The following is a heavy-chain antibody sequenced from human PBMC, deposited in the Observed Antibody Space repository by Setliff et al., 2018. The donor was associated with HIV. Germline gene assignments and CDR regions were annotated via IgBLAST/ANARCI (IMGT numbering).Heavy chain of an antibody. D-gene: IGHD3-10*01. J-gene: IGHJ4*02. CDR2: VYYGGVT. V-gene: IGHV4-59*12. CDR1: GVSISAYY. Sequence: SETLSLTCNVSGVSISAYYWSWIRQPPGKGLEWVGYVYYGGVTNYNPSLKSRLTISVDTSKNQFSLKLSSVTAADTAVYYCARGRITMVRGVIMGLDYWGQGTLVTVSS. CDR3: ARGRITMVRGVIMGLDY.